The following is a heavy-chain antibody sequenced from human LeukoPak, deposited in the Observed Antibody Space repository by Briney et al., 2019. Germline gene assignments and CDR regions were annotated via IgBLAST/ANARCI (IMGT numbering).Heavy chain of an antibody. V-gene: IGHV3-9*01. Sequence: GGSLRLSCAASGFTFDDYAMHWVRQAPGKGLEWVSGINWNGGSIGYADSVQGRFTISRDNAKNSLFLHMNSLRAEDTALYYCVKGDYYDSSGYYYVDHWGQGTLVTVSS. CDR3: VKGDYYDSSGYYYVDH. J-gene: IGHJ4*02. CDR1: GFTFDDYA. CDR2: INWNGGSI. D-gene: IGHD3-22*01.